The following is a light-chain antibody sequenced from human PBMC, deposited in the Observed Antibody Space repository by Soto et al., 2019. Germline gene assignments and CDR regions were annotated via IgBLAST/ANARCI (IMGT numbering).Light chain of an antibody. CDR1: SSDVGNYKY. J-gene: IGLJ1*01. CDR3: SSYTSSGAYV. V-gene: IGLV2-14*01. CDR2: EVS. Sequence: QSVLAQPASVSGSPGQSITISCTGTSSDVGNYKYVSWSQQHPGKAPKLMIYEVSNRPSGVSNRFSGSKSGNTASLTISGLQAEDETDYYCSSYTSSGAYVXGTGTKVTV.